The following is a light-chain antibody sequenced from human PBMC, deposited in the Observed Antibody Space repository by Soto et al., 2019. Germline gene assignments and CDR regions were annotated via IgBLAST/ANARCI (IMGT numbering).Light chain of an antibody. V-gene: IGKV1-9*01. J-gene: IGKJ4*01. CDR3: QQLNSYPFLT. CDR1: LGISSY. Sequence: DIQLTQSPSFLSASVGDRVTITCRASLGISSYLAWYQQKPGKAPKLLIYAASTLQSGVPSRFSGSGSGTEFTLTISSLQPEDFATYYCQQLNSYPFLTFGGGTKVEIK. CDR2: AAS.